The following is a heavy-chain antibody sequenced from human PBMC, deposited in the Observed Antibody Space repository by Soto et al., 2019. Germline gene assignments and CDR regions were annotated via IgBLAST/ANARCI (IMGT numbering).Heavy chain of an antibody. V-gene: IGHV4-4*07. CDR2: IYTSGST. CDR1: EGCSNSYD. CDR3: ARDQPLAARPIWFDP. J-gene: IGHJ5*02. D-gene: IGHD6-6*01. Sequence: KPWGNLELRCTVPEGCSNSYDWSWIGQSSGKGLEWIGRIYTSGSTNYNPSLKSRVTMSVDTSKNQFSLKLSSVTAADTAVYYCARDQPLAARPIWFDPWGQGTLVTVS.